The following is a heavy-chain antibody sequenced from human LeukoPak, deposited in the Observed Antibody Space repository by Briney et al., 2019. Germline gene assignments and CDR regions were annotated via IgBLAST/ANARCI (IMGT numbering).Heavy chain of an antibody. CDR2: INSHGSST. V-gene: IGHV3-74*01. J-gene: IGHJ4*02. CDR1: GFTFSIYW. CDR3: ADSNFDY. Sequence: GGSLRLSCAASGFTFSIYWMHWVRQAPGKGLEWVSRINSHGSSTTYADSVKGRFTISSDNAKNTLYLQLNSLRAEDTAVYYCADSNFDYWGQGTLVTVSS. D-gene: IGHD5-18*01.